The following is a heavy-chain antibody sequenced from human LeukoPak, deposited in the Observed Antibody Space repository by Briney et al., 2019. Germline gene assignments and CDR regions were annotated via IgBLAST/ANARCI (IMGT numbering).Heavy chain of an antibody. Sequence: GGSLRLSCAASGFTFSGYAMTWVRQAPGKGLEWVSTIRGSGDTTNYADSVKGRFTISRDNSKNMVLLQMNSLRADDTAVYYCAKGRLVPAALLDFWGQGTLVTVSS. CDR2: IRGSGDTT. D-gene: IGHD2-2*01. V-gene: IGHV3-23*01. J-gene: IGHJ4*02. CDR1: GFTFSGYA. CDR3: AKGRLVPAALLDF.